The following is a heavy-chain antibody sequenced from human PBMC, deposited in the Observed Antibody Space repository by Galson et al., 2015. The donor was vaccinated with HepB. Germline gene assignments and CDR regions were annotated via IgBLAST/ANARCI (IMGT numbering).Heavy chain of an antibody. D-gene: IGHD1-26*01. CDR3: ARRATMAGTFYNYYYMDV. J-gene: IGHJ6*03. V-gene: IGHV1-18*01. CDR1: GYTFNTYA. Sequence: SVKVSCKASGYTFNTYAITWVRQAPGQGLEWMGWISTYNGNTTYAQKLQGRVTMTTDTSTSTAYMELRSLTSDDTAVYYCARRATMAGTFYNYYYMDVWGKGTTVTVSS. CDR2: ISTYNGNT.